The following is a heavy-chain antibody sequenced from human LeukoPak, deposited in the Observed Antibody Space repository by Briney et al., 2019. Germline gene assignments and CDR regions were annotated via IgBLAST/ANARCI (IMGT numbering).Heavy chain of an antibody. V-gene: IGHV3-9*01. Sequence: GGSLRLSCTASGFTFAHFAMHWLRQAPGKGLEWVSRINWNSGSIHYADSVRGRFTISRYNGKNSLYLEMRSLRPEDTALYFCTKEFRTDYDIMTGTYNYYYMEVCGSGTAVTVSS. CDR2: INWNSGSI. CDR3: TKEFRTDYDIMTGTYNYYYMEV. D-gene: IGHD3-9*01. J-gene: IGHJ6*03. CDR1: GFTFAHFA.